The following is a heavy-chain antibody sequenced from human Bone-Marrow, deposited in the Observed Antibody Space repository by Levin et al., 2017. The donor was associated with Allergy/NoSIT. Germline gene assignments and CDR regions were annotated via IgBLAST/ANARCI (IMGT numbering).Heavy chain of an antibody. J-gene: IGHJ4*02. V-gene: IGHV1-69*01. Sequence: KISCKALGGSFLNYGISWVRQARGQGLEWMGGIIPIYGTPKYAQKFQGRVTITADESTRTVYMDVSSLRPEDTALYFCVREDAAVAGLAGHWGQGTLVTVSS. CDR2: IIPIYGTP. CDR1: GGSFLNYG. CDR3: VREDAAVAGLAGH. D-gene: IGHD6-19*01.